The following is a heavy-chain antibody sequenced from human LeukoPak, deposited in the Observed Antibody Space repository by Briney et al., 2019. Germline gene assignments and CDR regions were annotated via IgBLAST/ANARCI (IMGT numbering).Heavy chain of an antibody. Sequence: SETLSLTCTVSGGSISSYYWSWIRQPAGKGPEWIGRIYSSGSTNYNPSLKSRVTMSVDTSKNQFSLKLSSVTAADTAVYYCARGQYHLLYWYFDLWGRGTLVTVSS. D-gene: IGHD2-2*01. CDR1: GGSISSYY. CDR3: ARGQYHLLYWYFDL. J-gene: IGHJ2*01. V-gene: IGHV4-4*07. CDR2: IYSSGST.